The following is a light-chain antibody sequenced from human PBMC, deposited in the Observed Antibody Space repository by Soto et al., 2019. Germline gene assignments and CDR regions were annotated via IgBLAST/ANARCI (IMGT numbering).Light chain of an antibody. CDR3: GTWDNSLSAYV. CDR1: GSNIGNNY. J-gene: IGLJ1*01. Sequence: QSVLTQPPSVSGAPGQRVAISCSGGGSNIGNNYVSWYQQLPGTAPKLLIYDNNRRPSGIPDRFSGSKSGTSATLGITGLQTGDEADYYCGTWDNSLSAYVFGTGTKLTVL. V-gene: IGLV1-51*01. CDR2: DNN.